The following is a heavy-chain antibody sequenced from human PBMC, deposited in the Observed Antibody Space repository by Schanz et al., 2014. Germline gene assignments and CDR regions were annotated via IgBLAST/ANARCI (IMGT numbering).Heavy chain of an antibody. CDR2: INQDGSDK. D-gene: IGHD3-22*01. V-gene: IGHV3-7*01. Sequence: EVQLVESGGGLVQPGRSLSLSCAASGFTFSSYGMHWVRQAPGKGLEWVANINQDGSDKSYVDSVKGRFTISRDNAKNSLYLQMNSLRAEDTAVYYCARDKGGYYPFDYWGQGSLVTVSS. CDR3: ARDKGGYYPFDY. J-gene: IGHJ4*02. CDR1: GFTFSSYG.